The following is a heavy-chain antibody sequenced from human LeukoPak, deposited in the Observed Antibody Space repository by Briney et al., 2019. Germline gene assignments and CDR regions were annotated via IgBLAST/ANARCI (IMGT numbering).Heavy chain of an antibody. CDR1: GFTFSSYG. Sequence: GGSLRLSCAASGFTFSSYGMHWVRQAPGKGLEWVAFIRYDGSNKYYADSVKGRFTISRDNSKNTLYLQMNSLRAEDTAVYYCAKEGQQLVREVDYWGQGTLVAVSS. D-gene: IGHD6-13*01. CDR3: AKEGQQLVREVDY. CDR2: IRYDGSNK. V-gene: IGHV3-30*02. J-gene: IGHJ4*02.